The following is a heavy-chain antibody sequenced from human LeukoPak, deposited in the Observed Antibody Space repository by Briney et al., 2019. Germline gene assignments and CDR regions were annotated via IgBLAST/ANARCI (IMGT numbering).Heavy chain of an antibody. CDR1: GFSFSTYW. D-gene: IGHD5-18*01. V-gene: IGHV3-7*05. Sequence: PGGSLRLSCAASGFSFSTYWMSRVRQAPGKGLEWVANIKHDGSDKYYVDSVKGRFTISRDNAKNSLFLQMNSLRAEDRAVYYCSRDDRYSSWNWGQGTLVTVSS. CDR2: IKHDGSDK. J-gene: IGHJ4*02. CDR3: SRDDRYSSWN.